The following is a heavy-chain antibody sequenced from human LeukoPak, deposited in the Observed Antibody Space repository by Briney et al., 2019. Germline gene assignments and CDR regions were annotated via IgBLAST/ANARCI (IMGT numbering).Heavy chain of an antibody. Sequence: GASVKVSCKASGYTFTSYDINWVRQATGQGLEWMGWMDPNSGNTGYAQKFQGRVTITRNTSISTAYMELSSLRSEDTAVYYCARSYYDFWSGYYAFDIWGQGTMVTVSS. V-gene: IGHV1-8*03. J-gene: IGHJ3*02. CDR2: MDPNSGNT. D-gene: IGHD3-3*01. CDR1: GYTFTSYD. CDR3: ARSYYDFWSGYYAFDI.